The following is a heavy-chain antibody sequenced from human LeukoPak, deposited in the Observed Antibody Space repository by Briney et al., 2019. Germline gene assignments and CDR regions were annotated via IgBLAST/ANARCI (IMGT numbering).Heavy chain of an antibody. CDR2: MSYDGSNK. D-gene: IGHD6-19*01. CDR1: GFTFSGYA. J-gene: IGHJ6*02. Sequence: GGSLRLSCAASGFTFSGYAMHWVRQAPGKGLEWVAVMSYDGSNKYYADSVKGRFTISRDNSKNTLYVQMNSLRVEDTAVYYCARDFQWLRAMDVWGQGTTVTVSS. CDR3: ARDFQWLRAMDV. V-gene: IGHV3-30-3*01.